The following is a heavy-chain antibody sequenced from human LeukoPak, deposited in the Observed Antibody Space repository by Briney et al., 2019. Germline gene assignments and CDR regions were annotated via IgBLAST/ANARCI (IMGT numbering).Heavy chain of an antibody. D-gene: IGHD5-18*01. CDR1: GYSFTSYW. Sequence: GESLKISCKGSGYSFTSYWIGWVRQMPGKGLEWMGIIYPGDSDTRYSLSFQGQVTISADKSISTAYLQWSSLKASDTAMYYCARQRGYSYGPYWYFDLWGRGTLVTVSS. CDR3: ARQRGYSYGPYWYFDL. J-gene: IGHJ2*01. CDR2: IYPGDSDT. V-gene: IGHV5-51*01.